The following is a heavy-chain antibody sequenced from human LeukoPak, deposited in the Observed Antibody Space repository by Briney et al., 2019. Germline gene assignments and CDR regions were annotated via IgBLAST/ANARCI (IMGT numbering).Heavy chain of an antibody. CDR3: ARVDCSSTSCYRWYFDY. CDR1: GFTFSSYA. CDR2: ISYDGGNK. J-gene: IGHJ4*02. D-gene: IGHD2-2*02. V-gene: IGHV3-30-3*01. Sequence: GGSLRLSCAASGFTFSSYAMHWVRQAPGKGLEWVAVISYDGGNKYYADSVKGRFTISRDNSKNTLYLQMNSLRAEDTAVYYCARVDCSSTSCYRWYFDYWGQGTLVTVSS.